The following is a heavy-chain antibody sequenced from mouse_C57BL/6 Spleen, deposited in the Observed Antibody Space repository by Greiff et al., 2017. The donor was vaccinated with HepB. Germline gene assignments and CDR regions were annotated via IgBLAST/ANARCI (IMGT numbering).Heavy chain of an antibody. D-gene: IGHD1-1*01. V-gene: IGHV1-82*01. J-gene: IGHJ2*01. CDR1: GYAFSSSW. CDR2: IYPGDGDT. Sequence: LQESGPELVKPGASVKISCKASGYAFSSSWMNWVKQRPGKGLEWIGRIYPGDGDTNYNGKFKGKATLTADKSSSTAYMQLSSLTSEDSAVYFCAGYYGSSHFDYWGQGTTLTVSS. CDR3: AGYYGSSHFDY.